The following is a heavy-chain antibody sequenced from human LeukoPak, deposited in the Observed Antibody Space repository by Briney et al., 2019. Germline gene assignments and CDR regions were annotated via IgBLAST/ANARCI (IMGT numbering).Heavy chain of an antibody. CDR2: IYHSGST. CDR1: GGSTSSGGYY. CDR3: ARGGEYFSSDP. Sequence: SQTLSLTCTVSGGSTSSGGYYWSWIRQPPGKGLEWIGYIYHSGSTYYNPSLKSRVTISVDRSKNQFSLKLSSVTAADTAVYYCARGGEYFSSDPWGQGTLVTVSS. V-gene: IGHV4-30-2*01. J-gene: IGHJ5*02. D-gene: IGHD3-10*01.